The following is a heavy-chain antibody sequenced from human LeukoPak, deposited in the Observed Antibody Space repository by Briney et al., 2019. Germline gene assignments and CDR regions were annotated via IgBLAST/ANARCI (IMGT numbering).Heavy chain of an antibody. J-gene: IGHJ2*01. V-gene: IGHV1-18*01. CDR1: GYTFTSYG. CDR3: ATASDSSSWPLWYFDL. D-gene: IGHD6-13*01. CDR2: ISAYNGNT. Sequence: ASVKVSCKASGYTFTSYGISWVRQAPGQGLEWMGWISAYNGNTNYAQKLQGRVTMTEDTSTDTAYMELSSLRSEDTAVYYCATASDSSSWPLWYFDLWGRGTLVTVSS.